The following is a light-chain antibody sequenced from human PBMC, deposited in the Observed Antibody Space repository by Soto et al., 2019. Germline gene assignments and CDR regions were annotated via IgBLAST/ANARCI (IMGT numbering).Light chain of an antibody. Sequence: EIVMTQSPATLSVSPGERVTLSCRASESLSTYLAWYQQKPGQAPRLLIYGASTKATGIPARFSGSGFATDFTLTISSLQSEDFAVYCCQSYNDWPFTFGQGTKLEI. CDR3: QSYNDWPFT. V-gene: IGKV3-15*01. J-gene: IGKJ2*01. CDR1: ESLSTY. CDR2: GAS.